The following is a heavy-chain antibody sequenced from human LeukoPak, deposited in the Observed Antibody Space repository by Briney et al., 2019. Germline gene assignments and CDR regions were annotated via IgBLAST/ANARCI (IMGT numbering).Heavy chain of an antibody. CDR1: GYTFNSFG. D-gene: IGHD6-13*01. V-gene: IGHV1-18*01. CDR2: ISAYNDNL. Sequence: ASMKVSCKPSGYTFNSFGISWVRQAPGQGLEWMGWISAYNDNLNYAQRFQGRVTMTTDTSTSTAFLELRSLRSDDTAVYYCAREIAEAAPHYYGLDVWGQGTTVTVSS. J-gene: IGHJ6*02. CDR3: AREIAEAAPHYYGLDV.